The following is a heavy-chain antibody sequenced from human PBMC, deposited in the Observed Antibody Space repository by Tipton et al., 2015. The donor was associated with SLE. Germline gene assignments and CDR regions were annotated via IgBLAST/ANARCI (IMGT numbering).Heavy chain of an antibody. CDR1: GFTVITNY. D-gene: IGHD6-19*01. CDR2: IFSGGTT. Sequence: SLRLSCAASGFTVITNYMSWVRQAPGKGLEWISVIFSGGTTYYADSVKGRFTISRDNSKNTLYLQMNSLRAEDTAVYYCARSVLPYRSGAFDYWGQGTQVTVSS. J-gene: IGHJ4*02. V-gene: IGHV3-66*01. CDR3: ARSVLPYRSGAFDY.